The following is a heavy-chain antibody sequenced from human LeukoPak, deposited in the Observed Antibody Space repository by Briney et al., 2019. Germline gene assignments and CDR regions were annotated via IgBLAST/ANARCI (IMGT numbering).Heavy chain of an antibody. CDR3: ARLATIDY. V-gene: IGHV4-39*01. Sequence: SETLSLTCTDSGGSISSYYWGWIRQPPGKGLEWIGSIYYSGSTYYNPSLKSRVTISVDTTKNQFSLKLSSVTAADTAVYYCARLATIDYWGQGTLVTVSS. CDR1: GGSISSYY. J-gene: IGHJ4*02. CDR2: IYYSGST. D-gene: IGHD5-12*01.